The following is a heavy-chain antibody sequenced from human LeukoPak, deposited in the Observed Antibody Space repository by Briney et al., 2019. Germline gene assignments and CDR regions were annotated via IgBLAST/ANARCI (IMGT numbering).Heavy chain of an antibody. Sequence: PSETLSPTCTVSGGSISSGGYYWTWIRQHPGKGLEWIGYSYNSGSTYYNPSLKSRVTISVDTTENQFSLKLSSVTAADTAVYYCARESSGGYFDYWGQGTLVTVSS. J-gene: IGHJ4*02. CDR1: GGSISSGGYY. CDR2: SYNSGST. CDR3: ARESSGGYFDY. D-gene: IGHD2-15*01. V-gene: IGHV4-31*03.